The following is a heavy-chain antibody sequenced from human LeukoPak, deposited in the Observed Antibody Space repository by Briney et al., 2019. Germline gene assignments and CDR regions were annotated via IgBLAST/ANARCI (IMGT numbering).Heavy chain of an antibody. CDR1: GFTFTRSA. V-gene: IGHV1-58*01. J-gene: IGHJ6*03. CDR2: IVVGSGNT. D-gene: IGHD3-3*01. CDR3: AAQTRHYDFWSGSPPYYYYYMDV. Sequence: GASVKVSCKASGFTFTRSAVQWVRQARGQRLEWIGWIVVGSGNTNYAQKFQERVTITRDMSTSIAYMELSSLRSEDTAVYYCAAQTRHYDFWSGSPPYYYYYMDVWGKGTTVTVSS.